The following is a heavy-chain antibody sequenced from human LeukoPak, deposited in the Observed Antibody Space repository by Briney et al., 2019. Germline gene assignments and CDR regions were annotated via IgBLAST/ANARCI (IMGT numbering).Heavy chain of an antibody. V-gene: IGHV4-31*03. J-gene: IGHJ6*03. D-gene: IGHD4-23*01. CDR2: IYYSGST. CDR1: GGSISSGGYY. CDR3: ARMPGGGNYYYYYMDV. Sequence: PSETLSLTCTVSGGSISSGGYYWSWIRQHPGKGLEWIGYIYYSGSTYYNPSLKSRVTISVDTSKNQFSLKLSSVTAADTAVYYCARMPGGGNYYYYYMDVWGKGTTVTVSS.